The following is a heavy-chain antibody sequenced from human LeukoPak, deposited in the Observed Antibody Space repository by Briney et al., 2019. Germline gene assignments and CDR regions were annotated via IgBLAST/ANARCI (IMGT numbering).Heavy chain of an antibody. Sequence: CGPTLVNPTQTLTLSCTFSGFSLSTSGVGVGCIRQPPGKALERLALIYWNDDKRYSPSLKSRLTITKDTSKNQVVLTMTNMDPVDTATYYSAHSHYECWSGYARGYFDYWGQGTLVTVSS. D-gene: IGHD3-3*01. J-gene: IGHJ4*02. CDR2: IYWNDDK. V-gene: IGHV2-5*01. CDR3: AHSHYECWSGYARGYFDY. CDR1: GFSLSTSGVG.